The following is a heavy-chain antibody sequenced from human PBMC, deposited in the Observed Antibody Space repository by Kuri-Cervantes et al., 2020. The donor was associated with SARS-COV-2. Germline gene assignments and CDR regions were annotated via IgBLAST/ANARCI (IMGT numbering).Heavy chain of an antibody. J-gene: IGHJ1*01. V-gene: IGHV3-30*02. Sequence: GGSLRLSCAASGFTFSNAWMSWVRQAPGKGLEWVAFIRYDGSNKYYADSVKGRFTISRDNSKNTLYLQMNSLRAEDTAVYYCAKVPISETKYFQHWGQGTLVTVSS. CDR1: GFTFSNAW. D-gene: IGHD1-1*01. CDR2: IRYDGSNK. CDR3: AKVPISETKYFQH.